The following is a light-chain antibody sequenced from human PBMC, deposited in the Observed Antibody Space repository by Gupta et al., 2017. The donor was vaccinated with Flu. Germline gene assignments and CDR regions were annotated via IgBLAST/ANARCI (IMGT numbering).Light chain of an antibody. CDR3: SAWDDSRKGLEV. Sequence: QSVLTQPPSVSGTPGQRVSISCSGTRSNIGSSYVFWYQQLPGTAPKLLIYSNTFRPSGVPDRFSGSKSRSSASLDTSGLHSDDEADYYCSAWDDSRKGLEVFGTGTKVTVL. V-gene: IGLV1-44*01. CDR2: SNT. J-gene: IGLJ1*01. CDR1: RSNIGSSY.